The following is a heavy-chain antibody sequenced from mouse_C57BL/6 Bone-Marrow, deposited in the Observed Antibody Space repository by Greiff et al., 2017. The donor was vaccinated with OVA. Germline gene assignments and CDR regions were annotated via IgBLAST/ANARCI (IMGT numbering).Heavy chain of an antibody. J-gene: IGHJ2*01. CDR1: GYTFTSYW. V-gene: IGHV1-72*01. CDR2: INPNSGGT. Sequence: VQLQQPGAELVKPGASVKLSCKASGYTFTSYWMHWVKQRPGRGLEWIGRINPNSGGTKYNEKFKSKATMTVDKTSSTAYMHLSSLTSEDSAVSYCERRGYGSQYYIDDWGKGTTLTVSS. D-gene: IGHD1-1*01. CDR3: ERRGYGSQYYIDD.